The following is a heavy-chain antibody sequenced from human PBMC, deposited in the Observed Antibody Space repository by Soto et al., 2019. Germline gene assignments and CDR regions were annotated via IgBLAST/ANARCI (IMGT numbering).Heavy chain of an antibody. CDR2: ISYDGSNK. D-gene: IGHD2-15*01. CDR3: AIKDNVGRDY. V-gene: IGHV3-30-3*01. J-gene: IGHJ4*02. CDR1: GFTFSSYA. Sequence: QVQLVESGGGVVQPGRSLRLSCAASGFTFSSYAMHWVRQAPGKGLEWVAVISYDGSNKYYADSVKGRFTISRDNSKNTLYLHMNSLRAEDTAVYYCAIKDNVGRDYWGQGTLVTVSS.